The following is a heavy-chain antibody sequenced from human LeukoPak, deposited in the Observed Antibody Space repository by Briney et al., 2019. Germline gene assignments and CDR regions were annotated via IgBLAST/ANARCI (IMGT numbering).Heavy chain of an antibody. V-gene: IGHV3-21*01. CDR2: ISPSSTYI. CDR3: AREGQRGRWNFDS. D-gene: IGHD1-1*01. CDR1: GFTFSTYS. Sequence: SGGSLRLSCAASGFTFSTYSMNWVRQAPGKGLEWVSSISPSSTYIFYADSVKGRFTISRDNAKNSLYLQANSLRAEDTAVYYCAREGQRGRWNFDSWGQGTLVTVSS. J-gene: IGHJ4*02.